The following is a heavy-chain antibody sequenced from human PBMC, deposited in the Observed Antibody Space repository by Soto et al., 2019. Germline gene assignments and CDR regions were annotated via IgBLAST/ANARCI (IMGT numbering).Heavy chain of an antibody. CDR1: GGSISSGGYS. CDR2: MYHSGST. J-gene: IGHJ4*02. Sequence: QLQLQESGSGLVKPSQTLSLTCAVSGGSISSGGYSWSWIRQPPGKGLEWIGYMYHSGSTYYNPSLQSRVTITIDRSKNHFSLKLSSVTAAVTAVYSCARVPDYWGQGILVTVSS. D-gene: IGHD2-2*01. CDR3: ARVPDY. V-gene: IGHV4-30-2*01.